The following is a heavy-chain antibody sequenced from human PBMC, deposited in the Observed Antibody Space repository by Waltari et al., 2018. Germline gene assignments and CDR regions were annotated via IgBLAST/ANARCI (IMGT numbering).Heavy chain of an antibody. CDR2: ISGGGGST. CDR3: AKGGNGVVPAAADPLDY. Sequence: EVQLLESGGGLVQPGGSLRLSCAASGFTFSSYAMSWVRQAPGKGLEWGAAISGGGGSTYYADSVKGRFTISRDNSKNTLYLQMNSLRAEDTAVYYCAKGGNGVVPAAADPLDYWGQGTLVTVSS. D-gene: IGHD2-2*01. CDR1: GFTFSSYA. V-gene: IGHV3-23*01. J-gene: IGHJ4*02.